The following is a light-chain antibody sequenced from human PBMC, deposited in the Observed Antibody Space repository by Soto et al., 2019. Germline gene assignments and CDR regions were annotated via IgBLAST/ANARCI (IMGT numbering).Light chain of an antibody. V-gene: IGKV3-15*01. J-gene: IGKJ1*01. CDR2: GAS. CDR1: QSVSSN. Sequence: EIVMTQSPATLSVPPGERATLSCRASQSVSSNLAWYQQKPGQAPRLLIYGASTRATGIPARFSGSGSGTEFTLTISSLQSEDFAVYCCQQYNNWPWTFGQGTKVDIK. CDR3: QQYNNWPWT.